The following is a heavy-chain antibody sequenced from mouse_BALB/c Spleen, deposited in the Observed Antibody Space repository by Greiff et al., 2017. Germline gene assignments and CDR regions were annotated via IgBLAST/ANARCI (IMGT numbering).Heavy chain of an antibody. J-gene: IGHJ4*01. D-gene: IGHD2-14*01. CDR3: ARSRYDGDMDY. CDR1: GYSITSDYA. CDR2: ISYSGST. Sequence: EVQLQESGPGLVKPSQSLSLTCTVTGYSITSDYAWNWIRQFPGNKLEWMGYISYSGSTSYNPSLKSRISITRDTSKNQFFLQLNSVTTEDTATYYCARSRYDGDMDYWGQGTSVTVSS. V-gene: IGHV3-2*02.